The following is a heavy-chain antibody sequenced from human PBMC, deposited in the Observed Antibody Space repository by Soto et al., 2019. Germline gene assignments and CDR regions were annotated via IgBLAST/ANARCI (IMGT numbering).Heavy chain of an antibody. D-gene: IGHD5-12*01. V-gene: IGHV1-69*13. Sequence: GASVKVSCKASGGTFSSYAISWVRQAPGQGLEWMGGIIPIFGTANYAQKFQGRVMITADESTSTAYMELSSLRSEDTAVYYCARGLVEMATTRPEENWGQGTTVTVSS. J-gene: IGHJ6*02. CDR3: ARGLVEMATTRPEEN. CDR2: IIPIFGTA. CDR1: GGTFSSYA.